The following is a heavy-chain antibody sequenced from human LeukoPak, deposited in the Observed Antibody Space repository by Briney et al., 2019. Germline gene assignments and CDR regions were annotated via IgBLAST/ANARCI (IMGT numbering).Heavy chain of an antibody. Sequence: SETLSLTCAVYGGSFSGYYWSWIRQPPGKGLEWIGEINHSGSTNYNPSLKSRVTISVDTSKNQFSLKLSSVTAADTAVYYCARDLGWFDPWGQGTLVTVSS. CDR1: GGSFSGYY. V-gene: IGHV4-34*01. CDR2: INHSGST. J-gene: IGHJ5*02. CDR3: ARDLGWFDP.